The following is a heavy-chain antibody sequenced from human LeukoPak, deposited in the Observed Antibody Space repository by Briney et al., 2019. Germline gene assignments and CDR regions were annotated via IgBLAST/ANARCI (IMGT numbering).Heavy chain of an antibody. V-gene: IGHV1-69*05. CDR3: ARVNRGPYFDWLGPDYYYYMDV. D-gene: IGHD3-9*01. J-gene: IGHJ6*03. CDR1: GGTFSSYA. Sequence: GASVKVSCRASGGTFSSYAISWVRQAPGQELEWMGGIIPIFGTANYAQKFQGRVTITTDESTSTAYMELSSLRSEDTAVYYCARVNRGPYFDWLGPDYYYYMDVWGKGTTVTVSS. CDR2: IIPIFGTA.